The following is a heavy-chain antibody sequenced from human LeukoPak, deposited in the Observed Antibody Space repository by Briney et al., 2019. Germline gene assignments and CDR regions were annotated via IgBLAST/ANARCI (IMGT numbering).Heavy chain of an antibody. CDR2: ISYDGSNK. J-gene: IGHJ6*02. CDR3: AREGGYCSSTSCPRGSYYYYGMDV. Sequence: GGSLRLSCAASGFTFSSYAMHWVRQAPGKGLEWVAVISYDGSNKYYADSVKGRFTISRDNSENTLYLQMNSLRAEDTAVYYCAREGGYCSSTSCPRGSYYYYGMDVWGQGTTVTVSS. D-gene: IGHD2-2*03. CDR1: GFTFSSYA. V-gene: IGHV3-30-3*01.